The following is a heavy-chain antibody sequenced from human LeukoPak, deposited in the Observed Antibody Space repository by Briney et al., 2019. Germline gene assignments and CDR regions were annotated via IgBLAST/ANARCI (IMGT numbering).Heavy chain of an antibody. D-gene: IGHD3-22*01. CDR3: AKDLGYYYDSSGYYYHDY. Sequence: GGSLRLSCAASGFTFSSYAMSWVRQAPGKGLEWVSAISGSGGSTYYADSVKGRFTISRDNSKNTLYLQMSSLRAEDTAVYYCAKDLGYYYDSSGYYYHDYWGQGTLVTVSS. J-gene: IGHJ4*02. CDR2: ISGSGGST. V-gene: IGHV3-23*01. CDR1: GFTFSSYA.